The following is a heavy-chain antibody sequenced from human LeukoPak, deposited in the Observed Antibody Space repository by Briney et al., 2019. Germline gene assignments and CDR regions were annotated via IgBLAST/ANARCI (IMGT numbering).Heavy chain of an antibody. CDR1: GITLSNYG. Sequence: GGSLRLSCAVSGITLSNYGMSWVRQAPGKGLEWVAGLSGSGGGTNYADSVQGRFTISRDNPKNTLYPQMNSLRAEDTAVYFCAKRGVVIRVFLVGFHKEAYYFDSWGQGALVTVSS. CDR3: AKRGVVIRVFLVGFHKEAYYFDS. CDR2: LSGSGGGT. J-gene: IGHJ4*02. V-gene: IGHV3-23*01. D-gene: IGHD3-10*01.